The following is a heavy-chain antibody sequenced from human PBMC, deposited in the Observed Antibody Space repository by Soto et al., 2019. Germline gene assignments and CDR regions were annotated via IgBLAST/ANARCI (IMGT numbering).Heavy chain of an antibody. Sequence: SETLSLTCTVSGGSISSYYWSWIRHPPGKGLEWIGSIYYSGSTYYNPSLKSRVTISVDTSKNQFSLKLSSVTAADTAAYYCASGGYSGYGQRNWFDPWGQGTLVTVSS. J-gene: IGHJ5*02. CDR2: IYYSGST. V-gene: IGHV4-59*05. CDR3: ASGGYSGYGQRNWFDP. D-gene: IGHD5-12*01. CDR1: GGSISSYY.